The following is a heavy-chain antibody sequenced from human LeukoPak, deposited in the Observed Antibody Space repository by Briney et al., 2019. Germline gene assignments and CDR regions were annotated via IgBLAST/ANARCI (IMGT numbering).Heavy chain of an antibody. V-gene: IGHV1-2*02. D-gene: IGHD3-22*01. Sequence: ASVKVSCKASGYTFIGYYIHWVRQAPGQGLEYMGWMNPNSGGTNYAQNFQGRVTMARDTSISTAYMELSRLRSDDTAIYYCAGMEYYYDRSGYYNDWGQGTLVTVSS. CDR3: AGMEYYYDRSGYYND. J-gene: IGHJ4*02. CDR1: GYTFIGYY. CDR2: MNPNSGGT.